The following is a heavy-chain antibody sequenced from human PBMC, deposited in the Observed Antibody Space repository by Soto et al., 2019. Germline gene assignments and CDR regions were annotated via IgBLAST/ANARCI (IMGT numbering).Heavy chain of an antibody. CDR2: ISAYNGDT. V-gene: IGHV1-18*01. CDR1: GYSFTNYG. D-gene: IGHD6-19*01. J-gene: IGHJ6*03. Sequence: QDQLVQSGGEVKKPGASVKVSCKASGYSFTNYGITWVRQAPGQGFECMGWISAYNGDTNYAQKLQGRVTMTTDASTGTAHLELRSLRSDDTAVYYCARDRGVAPPVAGNTHYYYYMDVWGKGTTVTVSS. CDR3: ARDRGVAPPVAGNTHYYYYMDV.